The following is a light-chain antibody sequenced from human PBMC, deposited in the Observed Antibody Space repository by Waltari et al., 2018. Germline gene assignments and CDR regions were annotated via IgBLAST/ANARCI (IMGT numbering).Light chain of an antibody. J-gene: IGLJ3*02. Sequence: QSVLTQPPSMSGTPGQRVTISCSGSSSNIGNNYVCWYQQLPGTAPKLLIYNSERRPSGVPDRFSGSTSGTSASLAISGLRSEDDGDYYCAAWDDSVTGEVFGGGTRLTVL. CDR3: AAWDDSVTGEV. CDR2: NSE. V-gene: IGLV1-47*01. CDR1: SSNIGNNY.